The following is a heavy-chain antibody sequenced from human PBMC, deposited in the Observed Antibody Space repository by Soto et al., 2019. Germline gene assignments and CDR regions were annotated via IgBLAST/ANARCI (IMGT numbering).Heavy chain of an antibody. CDR3: ARDNFQFHDILTGYRYYYYYYGMDV. J-gene: IGHJ6*02. CDR2: ISSSSSYT. V-gene: IGHV3-11*06. D-gene: IGHD3-9*01. Sequence: HGCSLRLCSAASRLTFSDYYMSWIRQATGKGLEWVSYISSSSSYTNYADSVKGRFTISRDNAKNSLYLQMNSLRAEDTAVYYCARDNFQFHDILTGYRYYYYYYGMDVWGQGTTVTVSS. CDR1: RLTFSDYY.